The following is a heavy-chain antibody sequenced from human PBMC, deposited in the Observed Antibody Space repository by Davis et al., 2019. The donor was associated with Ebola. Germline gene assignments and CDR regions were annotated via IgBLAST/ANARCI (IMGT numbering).Heavy chain of an antibody. J-gene: IGHJ6*02. V-gene: IGHV4-34*01. D-gene: IGHD2-2*03. CDR3: ATDPWIHGMDV. CDR2: INHSVTT. Sequence: PRSLSLSCPVYGGSFSGHYWSWIRQPPGNGLEWNGEINHSVTTNYNPSLKTRVTISVDTSKNQFSLKLSSVTAADTAVYYCATDPWIHGMDVWGQGTTVTVSS. CDR1: GGSFSGHY.